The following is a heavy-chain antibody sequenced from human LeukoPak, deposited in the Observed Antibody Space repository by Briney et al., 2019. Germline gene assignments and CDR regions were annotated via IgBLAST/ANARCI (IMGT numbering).Heavy chain of an antibody. J-gene: IGHJ6*02. CDR3: AKDMAASRGYYGLDV. CDR1: GFTFSSYA. D-gene: IGHD2-2*01. Sequence: PGGSLRLSCAASGFTFSSYAMSWVRQAPGKGLEWVSAISGSGGSTYYADSVKGRFTISRDNARNSLYLQMNSLRAEDTALYYCAKDMAASRGYYGLDVWGQGTTVTVSS. CDR2: ISGSGGST. V-gene: IGHV3-23*01.